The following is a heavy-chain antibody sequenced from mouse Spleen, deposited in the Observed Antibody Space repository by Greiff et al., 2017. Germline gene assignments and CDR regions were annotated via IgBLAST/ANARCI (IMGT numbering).Heavy chain of an antibody. J-gene: IGHJ3*01. V-gene: IGHV1-74*01. CDR3: ARGDGDVEGAYAY. Sequence: QVQLQQPGAELVKPGASVKLSCKASGYTFTSYWMHWVKQRPGQGLEWIGRIHPSDSDTNYNQKFKSKATLTVDKSSSTAYMQLSSLTSEDSAVYYCARGDGDVEGAYAYWGQGTLVTVSA. CDR2: IHPSDSDT. CDR1: GYTFTSYW. D-gene: IGHD3-1*01.